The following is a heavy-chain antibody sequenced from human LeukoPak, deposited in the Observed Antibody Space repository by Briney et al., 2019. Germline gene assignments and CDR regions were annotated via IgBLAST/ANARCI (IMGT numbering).Heavy chain of an antibody. J-gene: IGHJ3*02. CDR3: ARERGTLAVAGDAVDI. D-gene: IGHD6-19*01. Sequence: ASVKVSCKASGYTFTSYDINWVRQATGQGLEWMGWINPNSGGTKYAQKFQGRVTMTRDTSINTAYMEVRRLTSDDTAVYYCARERGTLAVAGDAVDIWGQGTMVTVSS. CDR1: GYTFTSYD. V-gene: IGHV1-2*02. CDR2: INPNSGGT.